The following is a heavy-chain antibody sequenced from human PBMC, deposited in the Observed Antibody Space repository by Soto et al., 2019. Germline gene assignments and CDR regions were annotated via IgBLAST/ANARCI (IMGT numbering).Heavy chain of an antibody. V-gene: IGHV3-23*01. Sequence: GGSLRLSCAASGFTFSLCAMSWVRQAPGKGQEWVSSMRSSGGDTYYADSVKGRFTISRDDSKNTLYLQMNSLRVEDTAVYYCSKVHSNSYYYFDFLGQGILVTVSS. CDR1: GFTFSLCA. CDR2: MRSSGGDT. J-gene: IGHJ4*02. CDR3: SKVHSNSYYYFDF. D-gene: IGHD1-1*01.